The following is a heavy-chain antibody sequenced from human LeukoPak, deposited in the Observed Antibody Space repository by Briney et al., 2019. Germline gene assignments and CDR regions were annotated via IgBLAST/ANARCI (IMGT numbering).Heavy chain of an antibody. V-gene: IGHV3-23*01. CDR3: AKDREDDVVVVAARYDAFDI. J-gene: IGHJ3*02. CDR2: ISGSGGST. CDR1: GFTFSSYA. D-gene: IGHD2-15*01. Sequence: GGSLRLSCAASGFTFSSYAMSWVRQAPGKGLEWVSAISGSGGSTYYADSVKGRFTISRDNSKNTLYLQTNSLRAEDTAVYYCAKDREDDVVVVAARYDAFDIWGQGTMVTVSS.